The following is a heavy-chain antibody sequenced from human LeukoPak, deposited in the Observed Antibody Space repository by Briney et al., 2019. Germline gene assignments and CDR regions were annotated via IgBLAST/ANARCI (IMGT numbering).Heavy chain of an antibody. Sequence: ASVKVSCKASGYTFTNYYVQWVRQAPGQGLEWLGVINPSGGSTSYAQKFQGRVTMTRDTSTSTVYMELSSLRSEDTAVYYCARGVTAAGNYFDYWGQGTLVTVSS. V-gene: IGHV1-46*01. CDR2: INPSGGST. CDR3: ARGVTAAGNYFDY. J-gene: IGHJ4*02. D-gene: IGHD6-13*01. CDR1: GYTFTNYY.